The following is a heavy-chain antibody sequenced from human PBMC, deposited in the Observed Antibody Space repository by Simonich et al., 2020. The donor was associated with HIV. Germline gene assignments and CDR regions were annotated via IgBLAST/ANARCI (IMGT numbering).Heavy chain of an antibody. D-gene: IGHD7-27*01. CDR1: GGSFSGYY. CDR3: ARHHELGMGWFDP. Sequence: QVQLQQWGAGLLKPSETLSLTCAVYGGSFSGYYWSWIRQPPGKGLEWIGEIYHSGTTNYNPSLKSRVTISGDTSKNQFSLKLSSVTAADTAVYYCARHHELGMGWFDPWGQGTLVTVSS. CDR2: IYHSGTT. V-gene: IGHV4-34*01. J-gene: IGHJ5*02.